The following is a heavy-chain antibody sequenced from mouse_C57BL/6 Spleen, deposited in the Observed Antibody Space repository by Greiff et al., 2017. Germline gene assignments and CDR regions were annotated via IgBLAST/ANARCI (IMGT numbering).Heavy chain of an antibody. CDR3: ARGDGFYCIRAMDY. CDR2: INPNNGGT. D-gene: IGHD2-1*01. V-gene: IGHV1-18*01. J-gene: IGHJ4*01. Sequence: EVQLQQSGPELVKPGASVTIPCKASGYTFTDYNMDWVKQSHGKSLEWIGDINPNNGGTIYNQKFKGKATLTVDKSSSTAYMERRSLTSEDTAVYYCARGDGFYCIRAMDYWGQGTSVTVSS. CDR1: GYTFTDYN.